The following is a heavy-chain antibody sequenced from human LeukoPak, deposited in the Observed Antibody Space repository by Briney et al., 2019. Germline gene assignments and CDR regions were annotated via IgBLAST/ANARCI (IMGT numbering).Heavy chain of an antibody. CDR3: ARRAGAYSHPYDY. CDR2: IYSDNT. CDR1: GFTFSSHA. V-gene: IGHV3-53*01. D-gene: IGHD4/OR15-4a*01. Sequence: GGSLRLSCGASGFTFSSHAMSWVRQAPGKGLEWVSFIYSDNTHYSDSVKGRFTISRDNSKNTLYLQMNSLRAEDTAVYYCARRAGAYSHPYDYWGQGTLVTVSS. J-gene: IGHJ4*02.